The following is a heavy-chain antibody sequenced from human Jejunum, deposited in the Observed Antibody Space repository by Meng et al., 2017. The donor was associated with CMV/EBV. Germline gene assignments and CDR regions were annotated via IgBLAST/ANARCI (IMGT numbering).Heavy chain of an antibody. CDR3: AREGFGVDFYYYALDV. V-gene: IGHV3-66*03. CDR2: IYKRGTI. Sequence: FTVSSNYMTWGRQATEKGLEWVSGIYKRGTIYYADSVKGRFTISRDNYKNTLYLQMNSLRVEDTAVYYCAREGFGVDFYYYALDVWGQGTTVTVSS. J-gene: IGHJ6*02. D-gene: IGHD3-3*01. CDR1: FTVSSNY.